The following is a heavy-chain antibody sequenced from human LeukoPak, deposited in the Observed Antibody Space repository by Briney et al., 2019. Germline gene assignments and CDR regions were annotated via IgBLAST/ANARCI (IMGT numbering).Heavy chain of an antibody. Sequence: GGSLRLSCAASGFTFSSYWMHWVRQAPGKGLLWVSRIKSDGSTTTYADSVKGRFTISRDNAKNTLYLQMNSLRAEDTAVYYCARVVASTGAFDIWGQGTMVTASS. CDR3: ARVVASTGAFDI. CDR2: IKSDGSTT. D-gene: IGHD2-15*01. V-gene: IGHV3-74*01. J-gene: IGHJ3*02. CDR1: GFTFSSYW.